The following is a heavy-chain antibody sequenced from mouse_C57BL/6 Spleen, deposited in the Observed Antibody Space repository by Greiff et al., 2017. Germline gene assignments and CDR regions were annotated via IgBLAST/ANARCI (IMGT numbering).Heavy chain of an antibody. V-gene: IGHV1-55*01. D-gene: IGHD2-5*01. J-gene: IGHJ4*01. Sequence: QVQLQQPGAELVKPGASVKMSCKASGYTFTSYWITWVKQRPGQGLEWIGDIYPGSGSTNYNEKFKSKATLTVDTSSSTAYMQLSSLTSEDSAVYYCAREGSNYRYYYAMDYWGQGTSVTVSS. CDR2: IYPGSGST. CDR1: GYTFTSYW. CDR3: AREGSNYRYYYAMDY.